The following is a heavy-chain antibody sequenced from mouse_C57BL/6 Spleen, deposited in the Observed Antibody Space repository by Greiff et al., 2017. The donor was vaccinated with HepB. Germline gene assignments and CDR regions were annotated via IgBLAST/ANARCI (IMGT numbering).Heavy chain of an antibody. Sequence: QVQLQQPGAELVKPGASVKLSCKASGYTFTSYWMQWVKQRPGQGLEWIGEIDPSDSYTNYNQKFKGKATLTVDTSSSTAYMQLSSLTSEDSAVYYCARSPIYYGYDEAAHWYFDVWGTGTTVTVSS. V-gene: IGHV1-50*01. CDR1: GYTFTSYW. D-gene: IGHD2-2*01. J-gene: IGHJ1*03. CDR2: IDPSDSYT. CDR3: ARSPIYYGYDEAAHWYFDV.